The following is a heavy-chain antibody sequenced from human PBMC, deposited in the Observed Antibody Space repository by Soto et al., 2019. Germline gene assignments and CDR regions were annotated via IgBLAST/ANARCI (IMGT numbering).Heavy chain of an antibody. V-gene: IGHV3-23*01. CDR2: ISGSGGRT. Sequence: PGGSLRLSCAASGFTFSSYAMSWVRQAPGKGLEWVSAISGSGGRTYYSDSVKGRFTISRDNSKNTLYLLMNSLIAEDTSVYYCAKAPYYDYWSGYFDYWGQGTLVTVSS. CDR3: AKAPYYDYWSGYFDY. J-gene: IGHJ4*02. CDR1: GFTFSSYA. D-gene: IGHD3-3*01.